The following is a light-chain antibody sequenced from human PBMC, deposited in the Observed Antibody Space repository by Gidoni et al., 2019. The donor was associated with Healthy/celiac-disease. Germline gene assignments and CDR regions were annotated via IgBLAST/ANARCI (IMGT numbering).Light chain of an antibody. CDR2: KAS. J-gene: IGKJ1*01. Sequence: DIQMTQPPSTLSASVGDRVTITCRASQSISSWLAWYQQKPGKAPKLLIDKASSLESGGPSRFSGSGSGTEFTLTISSLQPDDFATYYCQQYNSYARTFGQETKVEIK. CDR3: QQYNSYART. CDR1: QSISSW. V-gene: IGKV1-5*03.